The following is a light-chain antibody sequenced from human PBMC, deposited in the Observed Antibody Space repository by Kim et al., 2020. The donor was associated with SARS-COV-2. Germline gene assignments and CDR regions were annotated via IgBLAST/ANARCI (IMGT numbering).Light chain of an antibody. V-gene: IGLV1-47*01. Sequence: QSVLTQSPSASGTPGQRVTISCSGSDSNIGSQTVYWYQQFPGTAPKLLIYRNNQRPSGVPDRFSGSKSGTSASLAITGLRSEDEADYYCAAWDDTLSGSVFGGGTKLTVL. CDR2: RNN. J-gene: IGLJ2*01. CDR3: AAWDDTLSGSV. CDR1: DSNIGSQT.